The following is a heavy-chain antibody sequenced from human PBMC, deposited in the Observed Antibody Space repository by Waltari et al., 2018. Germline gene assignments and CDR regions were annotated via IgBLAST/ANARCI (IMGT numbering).Heavy chain of an antibody. CDR3: ARDPSVPLDAFDI. Sequence: QVRPVQSGAAVKKPGPSVKAPCKAFGGSFSSDPTTWVRRAPGQGLEGMGKIIPILGIANYAQKSQGRVTITADKSTSTAYMELSSLRSEDTAVYYCARDPSVPLDAFDIWGQGTMVTVSS. V-gene: IGHV1-69*09. J-gene: IGHJ3*02. CDR1: GGSFSSDP. CDR2: IIPILGIA.